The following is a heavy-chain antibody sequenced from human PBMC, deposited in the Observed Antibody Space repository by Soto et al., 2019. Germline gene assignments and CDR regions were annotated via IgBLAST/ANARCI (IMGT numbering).Heavy chain of an antibody. J-gene: IGHJ6*02. CDR2: ISYDGSNK. Sequence: GGSLRLSCAASGFTFSSYGMHWVRQAPGKGLEWVAVISYDGSNKYYADSVKGRFTISRDNSKNTLYLQMNSLRAEDTAVYYCAKEGGSGTYYNRYGMDVWGQGTTVTVSS. CDR1: GFTFSSYG. V-gene: IGHV3-30*18. D-gene: IGHD3-10*01. CDR3: AKEGGSGTYYNRYGMDV.